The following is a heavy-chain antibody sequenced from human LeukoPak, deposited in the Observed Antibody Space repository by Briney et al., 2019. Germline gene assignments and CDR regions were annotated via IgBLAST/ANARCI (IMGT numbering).Heavy chain of an antibody. CDR1: GYTFTGYY. CDR2: INPNSGGT. V-gene: IGHV1-2*02. J-gene: IGHJ5*02. Sequence: ASVKVSCKASGYTFTGYYMHWVRQAPGQGLEWMGWINPNSGGTNYAQKFQGRVTMTRDTSISTAYMELSRLRSDDTAVYYCARGQNSSSWYRDWFDPWGQGTLVTVSS. CDR3: ARGQNSSSWYRDWFDP. D-gene: IGHD6-13*01.